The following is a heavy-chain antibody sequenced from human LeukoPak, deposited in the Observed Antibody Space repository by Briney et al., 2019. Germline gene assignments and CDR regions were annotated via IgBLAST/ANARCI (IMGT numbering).Heavy chain of an antibody. CDR2: ISSSSYI. V-gene: IGHV3-21*01. D-gene: IGHD6-13*01. Sequence: GGSLRLSCAASGFTFSSYSMNWVRQAPGKGLEWVSSISSSSYIYYADSVKGRFTISRDNAKNSLYLQMNSLRVEDTAVYYCARDPGSRQQLVVDYWGQGTLVTVSS. CDR1: GFTFSSYS. CDR3: ARDPGSRQQLVVDY. J-gene: IGHJ4*02.